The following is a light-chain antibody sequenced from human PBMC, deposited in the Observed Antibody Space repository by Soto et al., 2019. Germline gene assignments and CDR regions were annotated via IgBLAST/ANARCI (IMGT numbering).Light chain of an antibody. CDR3: QQYNNWPPIT. CDR1: QSVSSN. CDR2: GAS. Sequence: ETVMKQSRATLSVSGGGRATLSCRASQSVSSNLAWYQQKPGQAPRLLIYGASTRATGIPARFSGSGSGTEFTLTISSLQSEDFAVYYCQQYNNWPPITFGQGTRLEIK. V-gene: IGKV3-15*01. J-gene: IGKJ5*01.